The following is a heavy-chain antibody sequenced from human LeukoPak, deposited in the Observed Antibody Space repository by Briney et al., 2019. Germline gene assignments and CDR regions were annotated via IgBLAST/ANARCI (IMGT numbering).Heavy chain of an antibody. V-gene: IGHV1-46*01. CDR2: INPSGGST. J-gene: IGHJ4*02. CDR1: GYTFTGYY. D-gene: IGHD3-16*02. CDR3: ARSLMYYDYVWGSYRYNYFDY. Sequence: GASVKVSCKASGYTFTGYYMHWVRQAPGQGLEWMGWINPSGGSTSYAQKFQGRVTMTTDTSTSTAYMELRSLRSDDTAVYYCARSLMYYDYVWGSYRYNYFDYWGQGTLVTVSS.